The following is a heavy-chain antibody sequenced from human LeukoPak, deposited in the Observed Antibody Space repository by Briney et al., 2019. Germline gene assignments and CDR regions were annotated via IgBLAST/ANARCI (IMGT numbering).Heavy chain of an antibody. CDR3: ARDHDYFDY. CDR2: IKQDGSEK. Sequence: GGSLRLSCAASGFTFSSYWVSWVRQAPGKGLEWVANIKQDGSEKYYVDSVKGRFTISRDNAKNSLYLQMNSLRAEDTAVYYCARDHDYFDYWGQGTLVTVPS. CDR1: GFTFSSYW. J-gene: IGHJ4*02. V-gene: IGHV3-7*01.